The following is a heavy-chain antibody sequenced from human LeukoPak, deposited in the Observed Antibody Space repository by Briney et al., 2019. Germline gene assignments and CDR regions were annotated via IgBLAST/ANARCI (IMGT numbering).Heavy chain of an antibody. D-gene: IGHD5-12*01. CDR1: GYTLTSYD. V-gene: IGHV1-8*01. Sequence: GASVKDSRKASGYTLTSYDINWVRQATGQGLEWMGWMNPNSGNTGYAQKVQGRVTMTRNTSTSTAYMELSSLRSEDTAVYYCAIRPATIQPDYWGQGTLGTVSS. J-gene: IGHJ4*02. CDR3: AIRPATIQPDY. CDR2: MNPNSGNT.